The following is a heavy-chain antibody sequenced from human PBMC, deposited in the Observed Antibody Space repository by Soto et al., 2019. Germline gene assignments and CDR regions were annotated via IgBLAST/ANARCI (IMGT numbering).Heavy chain of an antibody. V-gene: IGHV4-4*02. CDR3: ASRPRRATTHFGDY. D-gene: IGHD5-12*01. J-gene: IGHJ4*02. Sequence: QVQLQESGPGLVKPSGTLSLTCAVSGGSISSSNWWSWVRQPPGKGLEWIGEIYHSGNTNYNPSLKSRVTISVDKSKNQFSLKLTSVTAADTAVYYWASRPRRATTHFGDYWGQGTLVTVSS. CDR2: IYHSGNT. CDR1: GGSISSSNW.